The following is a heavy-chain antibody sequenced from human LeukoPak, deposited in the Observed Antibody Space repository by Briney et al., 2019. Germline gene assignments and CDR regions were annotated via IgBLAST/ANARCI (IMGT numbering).Heavy chain of an antibody. J-gene: IGHJ5*02. CDR3: ASLEDYYDSSGYPNWFDP. CDR2: IIPIFGTA. D-gene: IGHD3-22*01. CDR1: GGTFSSYA. V-gene: IGHV1-69*06. Sequence: SVKVSCKASGGTFSSYAISWVRQAPGQGLEWMGRIIPIFGTANYAQKFQGRVTITADKSTSTAYMELSSLRSEDTAVYYCASLEDYYDSSGYPNWFDPWGQGTLVTVSS.